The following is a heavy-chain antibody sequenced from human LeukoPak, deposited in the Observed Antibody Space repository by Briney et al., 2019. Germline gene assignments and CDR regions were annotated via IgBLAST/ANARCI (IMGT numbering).Heavy chain of an antibody. Sequence: GSLRLSCAASGFTFSSYGMHWVRQAPGKGLEWGAGIWYDGSNKYYADSVKGRFTISRDNSKNTLYLQMNSLRAEDTAVYYCAREGSSGYYYWFDPWGQGTLVTVSS. CDR2: IWYDGSNK. J-gene: IGHJ5*02. CDR3: AREGSSGYYYWFDP. D-gene: IGHD3-22*01. CDR1: GFTFSSYG. V-gene: IGHV3-33*01.